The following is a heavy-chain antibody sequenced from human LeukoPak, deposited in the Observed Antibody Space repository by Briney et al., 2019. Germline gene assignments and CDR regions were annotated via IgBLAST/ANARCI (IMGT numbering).Heavy chain of an antibody. Sequence: PSETLSLTCAVYGGSFSGYHWSWIRQPPGKGLEWIGEINHSGSTNYNPSLKSRVTISVDTSKNQFSLKLSSVTAADTAVYYCARDRYFDWLLEADAFDIWGQGTMVTVSS. CDR1: GGSFSGYH. D-gene: IGHD3-9*01. CDR3: ARDRYFDWLLEADAFDI. J-gene: IGHJ3*02. CDR2: INHSGST. V-gene: IGHV4-34*01.